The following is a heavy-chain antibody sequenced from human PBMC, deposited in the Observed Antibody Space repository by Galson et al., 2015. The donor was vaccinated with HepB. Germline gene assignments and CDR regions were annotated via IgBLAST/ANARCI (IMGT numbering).Heavy chain of an antibody. CDR2: VSFSGST. Sequence: LSLTCTVSGGPISNSYWAWIRQPPWKGLQWNGHVSFSGSTTYNPSLKSRVTISLDTSKSHVSLKVTSVTAADTAVYFCARSRIGYGGNMGLFDFWGQGALVTVSS. CDR3: ARSRIGYGGNMGLFDF. D-gene: IGHD4-23*01. J-gene: IGHJ4*02. V-gene: IGHV4-59*01. CDR1: GGPISNSY.